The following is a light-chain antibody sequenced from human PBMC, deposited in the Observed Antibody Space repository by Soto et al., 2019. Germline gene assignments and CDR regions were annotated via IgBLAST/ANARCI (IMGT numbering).Light chain of an antibody. CDR2: AAS. CDR3: QQSYSTPGT. Sequence: DIQMTQSPSSLSASVGDRVTITCRASQSISSYLNWYQQKPGKAPKLLIYAASSLQSGVTSRFSGSRSGTDFTLTISSLQPEDFATYYCQQSYSTPGTFGQGTKLEIK. CDR1: QSISSY. J-gene: IGKJ2*01. V-gene: IGKV1-39*01.